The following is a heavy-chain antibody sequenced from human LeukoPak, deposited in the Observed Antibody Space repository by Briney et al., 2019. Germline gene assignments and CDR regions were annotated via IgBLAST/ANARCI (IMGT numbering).Heavy chain of an antibody. CDR3: ARDGWGYCSGGSCYYYYMDV. V-gene: IGHV3-74*01. D-gene: IGHD2-15*01. CDR1: GFTFRNSW. J-gene: IGHJ6*03. Sequence: PGGSLRLSCAASGFTFRNSWMHGVPHAPGKGLVGVSRINNDGSSITYADSVKGRFTISRDNAKNTLYLQMNSLRAEDTAVYYWARDGWGYCSGGSCYYYYMDVWGKGTTVTVSS. CDR2: INNDGSSI.